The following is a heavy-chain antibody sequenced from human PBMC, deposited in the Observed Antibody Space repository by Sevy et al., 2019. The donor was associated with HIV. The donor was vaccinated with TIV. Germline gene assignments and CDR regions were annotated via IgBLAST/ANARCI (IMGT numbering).Heavy chain of an antibody. J-gene: IGHJ4*02. CDR1: GFTFPIYS. Sequence: GGSLRLSCVASGFTFPIYSVLWVRQAPGKGLEWLTLISYDGNYKYYADSVKGRFTISRDNSKKILYLQMSSLRVEDTAVYFCARVAVEYCTNDCYHRFDHWGLGTLVTVSS. V-gene: IGHV3-30*04. D-gene: IGHD2-8*01. CDR2: ISYDGNYK. CDR3: ARVAVEYCTNDCYHRFDH.